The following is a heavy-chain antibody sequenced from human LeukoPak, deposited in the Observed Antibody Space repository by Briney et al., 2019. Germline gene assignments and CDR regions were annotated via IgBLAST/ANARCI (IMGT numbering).Heavy chain of an antibody. D-gene: IGHD3-10*01. CDR3: ARDPLGSMVRGVIRAIDY. CDR2: ISAYNGNT. V-gene: IGHV1-18*01. J-gene: IGHJ4*02. CDR1: GYTFTSYG. Sequence: ASVKVSCKASGYTFTSYGISWVRQAPGQGLEWMGWISAYNGNTNYAQKLQGRVTMTTDTSTSTAYMELRSLRSDDTAVYYCARDPLGSMVRGVIRAIDYWGQGTLVTVSS.